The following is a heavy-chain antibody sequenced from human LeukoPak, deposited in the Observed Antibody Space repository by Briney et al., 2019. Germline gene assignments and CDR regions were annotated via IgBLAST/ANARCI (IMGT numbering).Heavy chain of an antibody. D-gene: IGHD3-9*01. CDR1: GYTLTELS. V-gene: IGHV1-24*01. Sequence: GASVKVSCKVSGYTLTELSMHWVRQAPGKGLEWMGGFDPEDGETIYAQKFQGRVTMTEDTSTDTAYMELSSLRSEDTAVYYCASSGGLSLRYFDWLLVSDWGQGTLVTVSS. CDR3: ASSGGLSLRYFDWLLVSD. CDR2: FDPEDGET. J-gene: IGHJ4*02.